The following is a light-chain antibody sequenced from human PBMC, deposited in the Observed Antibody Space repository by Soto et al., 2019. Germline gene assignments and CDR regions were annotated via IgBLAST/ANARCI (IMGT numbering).Light chain of an antibody. CDR2: DGF. V-gene: IGKV1-5*01. J-gene: IGKJ4*01. CDR3: QQYNSMSLT. CDR1: QSISTW. Sequence: DIQMTHSPSTLSASVVDRVTITFRASQSISTWLAWYQVKPGKVPKLLIYDGFGLKSGVPSRFSGSGSGTEFPLTLSSLQPEAFATYFCQQYNSMSLTFGGGTKVDI.